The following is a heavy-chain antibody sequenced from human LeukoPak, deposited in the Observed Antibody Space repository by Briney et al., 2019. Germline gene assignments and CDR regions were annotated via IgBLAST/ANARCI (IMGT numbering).Heavy chain of an antibody. V-gene: IGHV3-66*01. CDR3: ARDRRDGYCLGH. J-gene: IGHJ4*02. D-gene: IGHD2-2*03. CDR1: GFTFSSHW. Sequence: GGSLRLSCAVSGFTFSSHWMAWVRQTPGKGLEWVSGIYSGGTTYYADSVKGRVTISRDSSKNTLYLQMNSLRAEDTAVYYCARDRRDGYCLGHWGQGTLVTVSS. CDR2: IYSGGTT.